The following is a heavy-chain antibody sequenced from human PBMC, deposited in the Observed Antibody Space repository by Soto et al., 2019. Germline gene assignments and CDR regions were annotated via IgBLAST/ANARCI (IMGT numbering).Heavy chain of an antibody. D-gene: IGHD3-3*01. CDR1: GFTFDDYA. J-gene: IGHJ5*02. V-gene: IGHV3-9*01. Sequence: SLTLSCAASGFTFDDYAMHWVRHAPWKGLGRVSGMGWNSGSIGYADSVKGRYTNSRDNAKNCLYLQMNSLRAEDTALYYWAKARLTEWLLPWSDPWGQGALVTVSS. CDR3: AKARLTEWLLPWSDP. CDR2: MGWNSGSI.